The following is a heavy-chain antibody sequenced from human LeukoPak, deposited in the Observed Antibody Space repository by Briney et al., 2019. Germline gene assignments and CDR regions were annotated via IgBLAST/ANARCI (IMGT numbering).Heavy chain of an antibody. J-gene: IGHJ3*02. CDR3: ASGAFRSGYYYDQYDACDI. CDR2: IYYSGST. Sequence: PSETLSLTCTVSGGSISSGGYYWSWIRQHPGKGLEWIGYIYYSGSTYYNPSLKSRVTISVDTSKNQFSLKLSSVTAADTAVYYCASGAFRSGYYYDQYDACDIWGQGTMVTVSS. V-gene: IGHV4-31*03. CDR1: GGSISSGGYY. D-gene: IGHD3-22*01.